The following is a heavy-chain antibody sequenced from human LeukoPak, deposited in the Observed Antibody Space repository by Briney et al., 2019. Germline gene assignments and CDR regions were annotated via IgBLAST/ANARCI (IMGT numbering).Heavy chain of an antibody. V-gene: IGHV4-39*01. J-gene: IGHJ4*02. D-gene: IGHD5-18*01. CDR2: IYYSGST. CDR3: ARAYSGYDRGYSYGFPPYYFDY. CDR1: GGSISSSSYH. Sequence: SETLSLTCTVSGGSISSSSYHWGWIRQPPGKGLEWIGSIYYSGSTYYNPSLKSRVTISVDTSKNQFSLKLSSVTAADTAVYYCARAYSGYDRGYSYGFPPYYFDYWGQGTLVTVSS.